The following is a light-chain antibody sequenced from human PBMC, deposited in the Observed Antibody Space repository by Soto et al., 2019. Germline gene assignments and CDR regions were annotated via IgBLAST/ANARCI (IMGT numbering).Light chain of an antibody. CDR1: QSVSSD. CDR2: DAS. Sequence: EIVMTKSPATLSVSPGERATLSCRASQSVSSDLAWYQQKPGQAPRLLIYDASNRATGIPARFSGSGSGTDFTLTISTLEAEDFAVYYCQQRSNWPPITFGQGTRLEIK. V-gene: IGKV3-11*01. J-gene: IGKJ5*01. CDR3: QQRSNWPPIT.